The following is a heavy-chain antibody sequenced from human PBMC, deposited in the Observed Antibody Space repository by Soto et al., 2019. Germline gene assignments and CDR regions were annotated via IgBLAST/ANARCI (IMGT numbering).Heavy chain of an antibody. CDR2: ISSDGSNR. D-gene: IGHD6-19*01. CDR3: AKDRPRSSGSKQYYALDV. CDR1: GFKFDSNG. V-gene: IGHV3-33*05. Sequence: HPGGSLRLSCAASGFKFDSNGMHWVRQAPGKGLEWVSLISSDGSNRYSADSVKGRFTISRDNSKSMLYLQINSLTAEDTAIYYCAKDRPRSSGSKQYYALDVWGQGTTVTVSS. J-gene: IGHJ6*02.